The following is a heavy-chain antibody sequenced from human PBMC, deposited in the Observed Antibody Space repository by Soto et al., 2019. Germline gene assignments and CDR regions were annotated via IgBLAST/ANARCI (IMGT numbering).Heavy chain of an antibody. CDR1: GDTFTDYY. CDR3: ARGGHVVVVTAALDC. J-gene: IGHJ4*02. V-gene: IGHV1-46*01. Sequence: QVQLVQSGAEVKKPGASVQGSCKASGDTFTDYYIHWVRQAPGQGLEWMGTVNPSGGHTTYAQDFLGRMTMTRATSTSTLYMELTCLTSEDTAVYYCARGGHVVVVTAALDCWCQGTLVTVSS. CDR2: VNPSGGHT. D-gene: IGHD2-21*02.